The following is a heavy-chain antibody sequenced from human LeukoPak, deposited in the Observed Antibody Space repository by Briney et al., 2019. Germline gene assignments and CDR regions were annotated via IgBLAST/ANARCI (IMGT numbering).Heavy chain of an antibody. CDR2: IKSKTDGGTV. Sequence: GGSLRLSCAASGFSFSSAWMTWVRQPPGKGLEWVGSIKSKTDGGTVDYAAPVKGRFTISRDDSINTLYLQVNSLKTEDTAMYYCIVSNYYSSGSYNFDSWGQGTLVTVSS. D-gene: IGHD3-10*01. CDR3: IVSNYYSSGSYNFDS. V-gene: IGHV3-15*01. J-gene: IGHJ4*02. CDR1: GFSFSSAW.